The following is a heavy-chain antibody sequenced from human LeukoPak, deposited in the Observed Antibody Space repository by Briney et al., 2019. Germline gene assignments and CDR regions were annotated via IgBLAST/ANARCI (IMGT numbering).Heavy chain of an antibody. Sequence: GASVKVSCKASGYTFTSYGISWVRQAPGQGLEWMGWISAYNGNTNYAQKLQGRVTMTTDTSTSTAYMELRSLRSDDTAVYYCARVTGGMVRGVSDAFDIWGQGTMVTVSS. CDR3: ARVTGGMVRGVSDAFDI. CDR1: GYTFTSYG. D-gene: IGHD3-10*01. J-gene: IGHJ3*02. V-gene: IGHV1-18*01. CDR2: ISAYNGNT.